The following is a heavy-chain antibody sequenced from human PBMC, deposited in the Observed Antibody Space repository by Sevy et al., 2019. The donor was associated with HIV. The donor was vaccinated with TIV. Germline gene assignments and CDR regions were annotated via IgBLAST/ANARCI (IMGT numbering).Heavy chain of an antibody. J-gene: IGHJ6*02. CDR3: ARGSCIGGSCHTGYHGMDV. D-gene: IGHD2-15*01. Sequence: GGSLRLSCAASGFTFSSYSMNWVRQAPGKGLEWVSYISSSSSTIYYADSVEGRFTISRDNAQNSVYLQMNSLRVEDTALYYCARGSCIGGSCHTGYHGMDVWGQGTTVTVSS. V-gene: IGHV3-48*04. CDR2: ISSSSSTI. CDR1: GFTFSSYS.